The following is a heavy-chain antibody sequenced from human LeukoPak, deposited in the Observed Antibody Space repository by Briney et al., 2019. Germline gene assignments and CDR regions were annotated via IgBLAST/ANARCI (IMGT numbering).Heavy chain of an antibody. D-gene: IGHD2-15*01. CDR2: ISYDGSNK. J-gene: IGHJ6*02. CDR1: GFTFSSYA. Sequence: PGRSLRLSCAASGFTFSSYAMHWVRQAPGKGLEWVAVISYDGSNKYYADSVKGRFTISRDNSKNTLYLQMNSLRTEDTAVYYCARGSGGSCYSPMDVWGQGTTVTVSS. V-gene: IGHV3-30-3*01. CDR3: ARGSGGSCYSPMDV.